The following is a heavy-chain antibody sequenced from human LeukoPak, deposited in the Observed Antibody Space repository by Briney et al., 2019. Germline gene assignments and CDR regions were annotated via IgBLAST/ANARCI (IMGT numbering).Heavy chain of an antibody. CDR2: IYYSGST. Sequence: PSETLSLTCTVSGGSISSYYWSWIRQPPGKELEWIGYIYYSGSTNYNPSLKSRVTISVDTSKNQFSLKLSSVTAADTAVYYCARRLSGPGIAAAGSGYYFDYWGQGTLVTVSS. CDR3: ARRLSGPGIAAAGSGYYFDY. D-gene: IGHD6-13*01. V-gene: IGHV4-59*08. J-gene: IGHJ4*02. CDR1: GGSISSYY.